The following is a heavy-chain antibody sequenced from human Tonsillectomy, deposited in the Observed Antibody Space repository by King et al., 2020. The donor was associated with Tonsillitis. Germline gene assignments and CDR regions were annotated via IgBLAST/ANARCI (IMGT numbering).Heavy chain of an antibody. J-gene: IGHJ3*02. V-gene: IGHV3-15*01. CDR1: GFTFSNAW. D-gene: IGHD6-13*01. Sequence: VQLVESGGGLVKPGGSLRLSCAASGFTFSNAWMSWVRQAPGKGLEWVGRIKSKTDGGTTDYAAPVKGRFTISRDDSKNTLYLQMNSLKTEDTAVYYCTTELDRSSWTNDAFDIWGQGTMVTVSS. CDR2: IKSKTDGGTT. CDR3: TTELDRSSWTNDAFDI.